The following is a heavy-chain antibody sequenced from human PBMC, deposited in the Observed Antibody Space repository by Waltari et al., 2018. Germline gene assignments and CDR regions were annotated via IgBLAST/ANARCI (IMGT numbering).Heavy chain of an antibody. V-gene: IGHV3-11*06. J-gene: IGHJ2*01. CDR1: GCCFSAYY. CDR2: ISSSSSYT. CDR3: ARALLRGWYFDL. D-gene: IGHD4-17*01. Sequence: QVQLVEPGGGLVKPGGSLRLPGAASGCCFSAYYMSWIRQAPGKGLEWFSYISSSSSYTNYADSVKGRFTISRDNAKNSLYLQMDSLSAEDTAVFYCARALLRGWYFDLWGRGTLVTVSS.